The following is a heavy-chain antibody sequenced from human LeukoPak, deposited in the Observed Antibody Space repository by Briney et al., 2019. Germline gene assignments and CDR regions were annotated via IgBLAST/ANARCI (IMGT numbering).Heavy chain of an antibody. J-gene: IGHJ4*02. CDR1: GFTLTSNY. CDR2: IYSGGST. CDR3: ARGQYYYDSSGYFDY. V-gene: IGHV3-53*01. D-gene: IGHD3-22*01. Sequence: RGSLRLSCAASGFTLTSNYMSWVREAPGEGLEWVSVIYSGGSTYYADYVKGRFTISRDNSRNTLYLQMNRLRAEDTAVYYCARGQYYYDSSGYFDYWGQGTLVTVSS.